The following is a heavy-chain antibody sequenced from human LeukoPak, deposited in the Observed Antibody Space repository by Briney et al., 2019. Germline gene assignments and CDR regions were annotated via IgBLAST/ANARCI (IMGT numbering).Heavy chain of an antibody. J-gene: IGHJ4*02. Sequence: GGSLRLSCAASGFTFSSYEMNWVRQAPGKGLEWLSYISSSGGTIHYADSVKGRFTISRDNAKNSLYLQMNSLRAEDTAVYYCARWNLLSDYWGQGTLVTVSS. CDR1: GFTFSSYE. V-gene: IGHV3-48*03. D-gene: IGHD1-1*01. CDR3: ARWNLLSDY. CDR2: ISSSGGTI.